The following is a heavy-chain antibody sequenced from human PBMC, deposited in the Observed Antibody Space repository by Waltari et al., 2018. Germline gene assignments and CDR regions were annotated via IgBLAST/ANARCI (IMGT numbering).Heavy chain of an antibody. V-gene: IGHV3-7*01. CDR2: IQEDGIEK. D-gene: IGHD6-13*01. Sequence: EVQLVESGGGLVQPGGCLRLSCAASGLTFGSYWMSWARQAPGKGREWVANIQEDGIEKNYVDSVKGRFTISRDNAKNSLYLQMNSLRAEDTAVYFCARDNSSSWYFFDYWGQGTVVTVSS. CDR3: ARDNSSSWYFFDY. CDR1: GLTFGSYW. J-gene: IGHJ4*02.